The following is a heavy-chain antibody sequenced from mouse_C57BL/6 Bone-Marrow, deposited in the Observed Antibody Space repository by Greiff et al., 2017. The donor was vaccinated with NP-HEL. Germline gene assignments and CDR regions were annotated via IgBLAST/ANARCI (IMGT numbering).Heavy chain of an antibody. D-gene: IGHD1-1*01. CDR3: TSHYYYGSSPYWYFDV. CDR2: IDPENGDT. Sequence: EVQLVESGAELVRPGASVKLSCTASGFNIKDDYMHWVKQRPEQGLAWIGWIDPENGDTEYASKFQGKATIPADTSSNTTYLQLSSLTSEDTAVYYCTSHYYYGSSPYWYFDVWGTGTTVTVSS. J-gene: IGHJ1*03. V-gene: IGHV14-4*01. CDR1: GFNIKDDY.